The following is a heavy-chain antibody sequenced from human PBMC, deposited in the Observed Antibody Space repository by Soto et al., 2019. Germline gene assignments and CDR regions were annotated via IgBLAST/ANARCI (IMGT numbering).Heavy chain of an antibody. D-gene: IGHD3-3*01. J-gene: IGHJ6*02. CDR3: ARDHEYYDFWSGPAYYYYGMDV. CDR2: INPSGGST. V-gene: IGHV1-46*01. CDR1: GYTFTSYY. Sequence: ASVKVSCKASGYTFTSYYMHWVRQAPGQGLEWMGIINPSGGSTSYAQKFQDRVTMTRDTSTSTVYMELSSLRSEDTAVYYCARDHEYYDFWSGPAYYYYGMDVWGQGTTVNVSS.